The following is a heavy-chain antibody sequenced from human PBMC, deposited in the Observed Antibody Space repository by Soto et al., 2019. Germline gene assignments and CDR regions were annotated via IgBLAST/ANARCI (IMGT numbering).Heavy chain of an antibody. CDR2: ISSSGSTI. J-gene: IGHJ4*02. V-gene: IGHV3-48*03. CDR1: GFTFSSYE. CDR3: ARDKYCSGGSCDADY. D-gene: IGHD2-15*01. Sequence: PGGSLRLSCAASGFTFSSYEMNWVRRAPGKGLEWVSYISSSGSTIYYADSVKGRFTISRDNAKNSLYLQMNSLRAEDTAVYYCARDKYCSGGSCDADYWGQGTLVTVSS.